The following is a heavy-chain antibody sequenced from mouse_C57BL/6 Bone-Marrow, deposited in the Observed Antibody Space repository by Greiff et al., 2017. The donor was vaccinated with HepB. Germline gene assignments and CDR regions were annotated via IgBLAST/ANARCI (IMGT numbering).Heavy chain of an antibody. D-gene: IGHD2-14*01. Sequence: VQLQQSGAELVRPGASVKLSCKASGYTFTSYGISWVKQRTGQGLEWIGEIYPRSGNTYYNEKFKGKATLTADKSSSTAYMELRSLTSEDSAVYFCAIGRDRTLGAYWGQGTLATVSA. V-gene: IGHV1-81*01. CDR1: GYTFTSYG. J-gene: IGHJ3*01. CDR3: AIGRDRTLGAY. CDR2: IYPRSGNT.